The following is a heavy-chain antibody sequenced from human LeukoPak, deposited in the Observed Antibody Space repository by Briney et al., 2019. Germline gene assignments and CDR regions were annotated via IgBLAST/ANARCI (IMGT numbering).Heavy chain of an antibody. CDR3: AGSLGYCTSNVCHLKY. V-gene: IGHV4-38-2*02. CDR2: IYHSGST. J-gene: IGHJ4*02. CDR1: GYSISSGYY. D-gene: IGHD2-2*01. Sequence: SETLSLTCTVSGYSISSGYYWGWIRQPPGKGLEWIGSIYHSGSTYYNPSLKSRVTISVDTSKNQFSLKLSSVTAADTAVYYCAGSLGYCTSNVCHLKYWGQGTLVTVSS.